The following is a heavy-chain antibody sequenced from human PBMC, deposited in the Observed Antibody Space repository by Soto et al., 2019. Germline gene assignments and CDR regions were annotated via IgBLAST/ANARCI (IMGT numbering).Heavy chain of an antibody. J-gene: IGHJ6*02. D-gene: IGHD7-27*01. Sequence: PGGSLRLSCAASGFTFSSYGMHWVRQAPGKGLEWVAVISYDGSNKYYADSVKGRFTISRDNSKNTLYLQMNSLRAEDTAVYYCANGNWGSDNLSPSILYYYYYGMDVWGQGTTVTVSS. V-gene: IGHV3-30*18. CDR2: ISYDGSNK. CDR3: ANGNWGSDNLSPSILYYYYYGMDV. CDR1: GFTFSSYG.